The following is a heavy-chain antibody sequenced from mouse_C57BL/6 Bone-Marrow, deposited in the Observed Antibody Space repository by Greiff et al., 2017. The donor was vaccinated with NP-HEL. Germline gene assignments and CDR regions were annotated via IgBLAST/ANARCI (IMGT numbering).Heavy chain of an antibody. Sequence: VQLQQSGPELVKPGASVKIPCKASGYTFTDYNMDWVKQSHGKSLEWIGDINPNNGGTIYNQKFKGKATLTVDKSSSTAYMELRSLTSEDTAVYDCAREGGYYDYWYCDVWGTGTTVTVSS. CDR2: INPNNGGT. D-gene: IGHD2-4*01. CDR3: AREGGYYDYWYCDV. J-gene: IGHJ1*03. V-gene: IGHV1-18*01. CDR1: GYTFTDYN.